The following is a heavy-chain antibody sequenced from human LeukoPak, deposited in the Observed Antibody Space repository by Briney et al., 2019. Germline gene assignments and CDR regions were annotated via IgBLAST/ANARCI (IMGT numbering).Heavy chain of an antibody. D-gene: IGHD1/OR15-1a*01. Sequence: SQTLTLTCAISGDSVSSSSDAWNCIRQSPSRGLEWLGRTYYRTNDYAVSVKSRMTINADTSKNQVSLQLSSVTPEDTAVYYCARGRNNAFDIWGQGTMVTVSS. CDR2: TYYRTN. CDR1: GDSVSSSSDA. V-gene: IGHV6-1*01. J-gene: IGHJ3*02. CDR3: ARGRNNAFDI.